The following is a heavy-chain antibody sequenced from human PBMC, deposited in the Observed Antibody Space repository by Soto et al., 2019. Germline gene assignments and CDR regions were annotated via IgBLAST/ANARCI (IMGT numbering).Heavy chain of an antibody. V-gene: IGHV5-51*01. CDR1: GYSFTSYW. Sequence: PGESLKISCKCSGYSFTSYWIGWVRQMPGKGLEWMGIIYPDDSDTRYSPSFQGQVTISADKSISTAYLQWSSLKASDTAMYYCARLLRYFDWSPENYYYYGMDVWGQGTTVTVSS. J-gene: IGHJ6*02. CDR2: IYPDDSDT. CDR3: ARLLRYFDWSPENYYYYGMDV. D-gene: IGHD3-9*01.